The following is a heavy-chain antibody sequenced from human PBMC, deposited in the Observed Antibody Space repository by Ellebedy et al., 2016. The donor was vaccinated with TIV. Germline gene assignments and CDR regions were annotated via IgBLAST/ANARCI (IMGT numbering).Heavy chain of an antibody. D-gene: IGHD5/OR15-5a*01. CDR3: TRDLTNIVSGDY. CDR2: INPNSGGT. Sequence: AASVKVSCKTSGYTFTDYYIHWVRPAPGQGLEWMAWINPNSGGTNYAQKFQGRVTVTRDTSTSTAFLELSRLSSDDTAVYYCTRDLTNIVSGDYWGQGTLVTVSS. CDR1: GYTFTDYY. J-gene: IGHJ4*02. V-gene: IGHV1-2*02.